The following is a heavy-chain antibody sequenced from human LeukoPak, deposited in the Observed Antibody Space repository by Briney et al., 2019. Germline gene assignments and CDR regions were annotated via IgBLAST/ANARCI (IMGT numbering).Heavy chain of an antibody. V-gene: IGHV4-59*01. Sequence: SETLSLTCSVSGGSIGTYYWSWIRQSPGKGLEWIGYIYYSGTTNYSPSLKTRVTISVDTSKNQFSLNLSSVTAADTAVYYCARTQYSGYYYGYFDYWGQGTPVTVSS. CDR1: GGSIGTYY. CDR2: IYYSGTT. D-gene: IGHD1-26*01. CDR3: ARTQYSGYYYGYFDY. J-gene: IGHJ4*02.